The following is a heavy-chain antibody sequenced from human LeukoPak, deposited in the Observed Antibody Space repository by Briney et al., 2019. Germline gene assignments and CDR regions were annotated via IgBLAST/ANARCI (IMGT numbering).Heavy chain of an antibody. Sequence: GGSLRLSCTASGFTFSFYSVNWVRQAPGRGLEWISYISSSSSLIYYADSVKGRFTISRDNAKNSLYLHMNSLKDDDTAVYYCARDGGPMIRSDFDFWGQGTLVTVSS. CDR2: ISSSSSLI. J-gene: IGHJ4*02. CDR1: GFTFSFYS. CDR3: ARDGGPMIRSDFDF. V-gene: IGHV3-48*02. D-gene: IGHD3-10*01.